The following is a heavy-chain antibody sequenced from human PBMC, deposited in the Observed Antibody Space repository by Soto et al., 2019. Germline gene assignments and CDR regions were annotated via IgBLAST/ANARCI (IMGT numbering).Heavy chain of an antibody. Sequence: LRLSCAGSGFTVSISYMTWVRQVPGKGLEWVSIRYSDGRSYYADSVKGRFTISRDNSKNTLYLQINSLRAEDTAVYYCAKQAVVVAATPWFDPWGQGTLVTVS. CDR2: RYSDGRS. J-gene: IGHJ5*02. V-gene: IGHV3-66*04. CDR3: AKQAVVVAATPWFDP. CDR1: GFTVSISY. D-gene: IGHD2-15*01.